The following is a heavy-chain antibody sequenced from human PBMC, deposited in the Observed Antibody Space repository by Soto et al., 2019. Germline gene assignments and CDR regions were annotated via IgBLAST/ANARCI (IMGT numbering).Heavy chain of an antibody. D-gene: IGHD3-22*01. CDR1: GFTFSDYY. J-gene: IGHJ3*02. CDR3: ARGQYYYDSSGYKRGGDAFDI. CDR2: ISSSGSTI. V-gene: IGHV3-11*01. Sequence: QVQLVESGGGLVKPGGSLRLSCAASGFTFSDYYMSWIRQAPGKGLEWVSYISSSGSTIYYADSVKGRFTISRDNAKNSLYLQMNSLRAEDTAVYYCARGQYYYDSSGYKRGGDAFDIWGQGTMFTVSS.